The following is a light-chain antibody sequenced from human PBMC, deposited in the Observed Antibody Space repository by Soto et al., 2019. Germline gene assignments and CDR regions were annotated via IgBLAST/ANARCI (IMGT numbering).Light chain of an antibody. CDR2: FAS. V-gene: IGKV3-15*01. J-gene: IGKJ4*01. Sequence: EIVMTQSPATLSVSPGEKATLSCRASQTVSNNLAWYQQKPGQAPRLLIYFASTRATGIPARFSGSGSGTECTLTISSLQSEDFALYYCQQYNQWPLTFGGGTKAETK. CDR3: QQYNQWPLT. CDR1: QTVSNN.